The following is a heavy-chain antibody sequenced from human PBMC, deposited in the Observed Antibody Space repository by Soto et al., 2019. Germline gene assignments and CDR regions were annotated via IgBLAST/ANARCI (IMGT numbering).Heavy chain of an antibody. CDR1: GITLRTAW. J-gene: IGHJ6*02. CDR2: IKSETDGGTI. V-gene: IGHV3-15*01. CDR3: VKWKLGDYSGVGV. Sequence: EVQLVESGGGLVKPGGSLRLSCEASGITLRTAWMTWVRQAPGKGLEWVGRIKSETDGGTIDYAAPVKGRFTISRDDSKNTLYLQMNNLKIEDSALYYCVKWKLGDYSGVGVWGQGTTVTVSS. D-gene: IGHD1-1*01.